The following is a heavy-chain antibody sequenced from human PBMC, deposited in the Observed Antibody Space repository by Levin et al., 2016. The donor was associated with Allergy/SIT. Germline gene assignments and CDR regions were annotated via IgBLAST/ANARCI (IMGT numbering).Heavy chain of an antibody. J-gene: IGHJ4*02. CDR2: IQSKTDRGTT. D-gene: IGHD1-26*01. V-gene: IGHV3-15*01. Sequence: VRQAPGKGLEWIGRIQSKTDRGTTDYAAPVKGRFTILRDDSKNTLFLQMTSLKPEDTAVYYCATIVGLWAYHDSWGQGTLVTAPQ. CDR3: ATIVGLWAYHDS.